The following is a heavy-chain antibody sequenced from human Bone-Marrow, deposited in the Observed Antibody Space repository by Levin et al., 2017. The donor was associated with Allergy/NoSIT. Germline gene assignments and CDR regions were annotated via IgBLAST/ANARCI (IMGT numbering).Heavy chain of an antibody. V-gene: IGHV1-18*04. D-gene: IGHD3-16*01. CDR1: GYTFTMYG. CDR2: ISPNNGNT. CDR3: AGVAYNGGQQK. J-gene: IGHJ4*02. Sequence: ASVKVSCKASGYTFTMYGINWVRQTPGQGLEWMGYISPNNGNTNNAQKLQGRPIISTDTPTSTAYMELRSLRADETAMYYCAGVAYNGGQQKWGQGTLVTVSS.